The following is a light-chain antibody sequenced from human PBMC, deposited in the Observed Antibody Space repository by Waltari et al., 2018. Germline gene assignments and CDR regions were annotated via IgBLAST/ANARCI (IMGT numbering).Light chain of an antibody. Sequence: QSALTQPASVSGFPGQSITISCTGTSSDVGGYNYVSWYQQHPGKAPKLMIYDASKRPSGGSNLFSGSKSGNTASRTISALQAEDEADYYCSSYTSSSILFGGGTKLTVL. J-gene: IGLJ2*01. CDR3: SSYTSSSIL. CDR1: SSDVGGYNY. V-gene: IGLV2-14*01. CDR2: DAS.